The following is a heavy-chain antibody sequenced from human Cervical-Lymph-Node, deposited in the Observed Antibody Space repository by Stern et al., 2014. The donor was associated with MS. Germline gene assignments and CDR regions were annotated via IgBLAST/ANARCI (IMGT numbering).Heavy chain of an antibody. CDR1: GFTFSSYG. CDR3: ARDSSSSWSGMDV. D-gene: IGHD6-13*01. J-gene: IGHJ6*02. V-gene: IGHV3-33*01. CDR2: IWNDGSNK. Sequence: VQLVESGGGVVQPGRSLRLSCAASGFTFSSYGMHWVRQAPGKGLEWGAVIWNDGSNKYYADSVKGRFTISRTNSKNTLYLQMNSLRAEDTAVYYCARDSSSSWSGMDVWGQGTTVTVSS.